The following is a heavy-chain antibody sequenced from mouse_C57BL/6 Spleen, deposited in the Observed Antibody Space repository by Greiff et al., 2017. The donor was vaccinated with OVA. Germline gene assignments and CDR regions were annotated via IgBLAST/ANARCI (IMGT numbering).Heavy chain of an antibody. V-gene: IGHV5-17*01. CDR3: ARRGSYWYFDV. CDR2: ISSGSSTI. Sequence: EVKLMESGGGLVKPGGSLKLSCAASGFTFSDYGMHWVRQAPEKGLEWVAYISSGSSTIYYADTVKGRLTISRDNAKNTLFLQLTSRRSEDAAMYYCARRGSYWYFDVWGTGTTVTVSS. CDR1: GFTFSDYG. D-gene: IGHD3-1*01. J-gene: IGHJ1*03.